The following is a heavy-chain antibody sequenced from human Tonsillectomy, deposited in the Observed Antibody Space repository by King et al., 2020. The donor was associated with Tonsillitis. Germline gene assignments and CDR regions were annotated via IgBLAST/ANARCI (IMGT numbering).Heavy chain of an antibody. CDR3: ARGDDGFDI. J-gene: IGHJ3*02. Sequence: VQLQQWGAGLLKPSETLSLTCAVYGGSFSGYYWSWIRQPPGKGLEWIVESNHGGSTNNNPSLKSQVTISGDTSKNQFSLKLSSVTAADTAVYYCARGDDGFDIWGQGTKVTVSS. CDR1: GGSFSGYY. CDR2: SNHGGST. V-gene: IGHV4-34*01.